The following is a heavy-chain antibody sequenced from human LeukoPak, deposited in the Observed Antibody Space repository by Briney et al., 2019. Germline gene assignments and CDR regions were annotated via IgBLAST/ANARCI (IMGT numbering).Heavy chain of an antibody. CDR2: IYYSGST. V-gene: IGHV4-59*01. D-gene: IGHD4-17*01. CDR3: ARHGDYVSIHDAFDI. Sequence: PSETLSLTCTVSGGSISSYYWSWIRQPPGKGLEWIGYIYYSGSTNYNPSLKSRVTISVDTSKNQFSLKLSSVTAADTAVYYCARHGDYVSIHDAFDIWGQGTMVTVSS. J-gene: IGHJ3*02. CDR1: GGSISSYY.